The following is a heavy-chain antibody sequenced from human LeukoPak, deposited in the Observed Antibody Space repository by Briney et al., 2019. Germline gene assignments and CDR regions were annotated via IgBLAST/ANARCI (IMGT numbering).Heavy chain of an antibody. D-gene: IGHD2-15*01. V-gene: IGHV3-20*04. Sequence: GGSLRLSCAASGFTFDDYGLSWVRQVPGKGLEWVSGLNWNGASTGYADSVKGRFTISRDNAKNSLYLQMNSRRTEDTALYYCAKDPVEPWVVVVCRVLCADCWGQGTLVTVSS. CDR3: AKDPVEPWVVVVCRVLCADC. J-gene: IGHJ4*02. CDR1: GFTFDDYG. CDR2: LNWNGAST.